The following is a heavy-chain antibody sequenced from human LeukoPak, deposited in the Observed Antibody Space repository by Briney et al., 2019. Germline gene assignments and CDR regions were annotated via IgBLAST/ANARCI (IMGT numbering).Heavy chain of an antibody. CDR1: GGSINSYY. CDR2: IYYSGST. J-gene: IGHJ4*02. V-gene: IGHV4-59*03. Sequence: MASETLSLTCTVSGGSINSYYWSWIRQTPGKGLEWIGYIYYSGSTSYTPTLKSRVTISLDTSKNQFSLKLSFVTAADTAVYYCAMASYSSSWRVDYWGQGTLVTVSS. D-gene: IGHD6-13*01. CDR3: AMASYSSSWRVDY.